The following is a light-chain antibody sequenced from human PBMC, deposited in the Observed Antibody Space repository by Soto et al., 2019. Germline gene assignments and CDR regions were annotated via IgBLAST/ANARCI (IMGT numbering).Light chain of an antibody. Sequence: IQMTQSPSTLSASVGDRVTITCRASQSISSWLAWYQQKPGKAPKLLIYKASSLESGVPSRFSGSGSVTESTLTISSLQPDDFATYYCQQYNSYSPTFGQGTKVEIK. V-gene: IGKV1-5*03. CDR1: QSISSW. CDR2: KAS. J-gene: IGKJ1*01. CDR3: QQYNSYSPT.